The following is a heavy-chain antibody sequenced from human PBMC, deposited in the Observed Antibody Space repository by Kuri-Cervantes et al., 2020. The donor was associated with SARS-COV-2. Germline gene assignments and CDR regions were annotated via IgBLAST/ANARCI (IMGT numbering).Heavy chain of an antibody. CDR2: ISGSGGST. Sequence: GESLKISCAASGFTFRSNNMHWVRQAPGKGLEWVSAISGSGGSTYYADSVKGRFTISRDNSKNTLYLQMNSLRAEDTAVYYCAKDPHGDYNWFDPWGQGTLVTVSS. V-gene: IGHV3-23*01. CDR3: AKDPHGDYNWFDP. CDR1: GFTFRSNN. J-gene: IGHJ5*02. D-gene: IGHD4-17*01.